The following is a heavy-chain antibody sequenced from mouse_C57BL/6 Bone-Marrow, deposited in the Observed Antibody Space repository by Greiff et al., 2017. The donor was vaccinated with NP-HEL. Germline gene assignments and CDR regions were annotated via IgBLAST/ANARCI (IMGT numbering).Heavy chain of an antibody. Sequence: VQLQQPGAELVMPGASVKLSCKASGYTFTSYWMHWVKQRPGQGLEWIGEIDPSDSYTNYNQKFKGKSTLTVNKSSGTAYMQLSILTSEDTAVYSCANLGPNYYGGSWWYFDVGGTGTTVTVSA. CDR2: IDPSDSYT. J-gene: IGHJ1*03. CDR3: ANLGPNYYGGSWWYFDV. V-gene: IGHV1-69*01. CDR1: GYTFTSYW. D-gene: IGHD1-1*01.